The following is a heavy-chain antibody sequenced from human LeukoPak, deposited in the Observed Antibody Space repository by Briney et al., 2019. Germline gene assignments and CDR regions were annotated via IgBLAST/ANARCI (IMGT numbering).Heavy chain of an antibody. CDR1: RFTLSDYY. J-gene: IGHJ4*02. V-gene: IGHV3-11*01. CDR2: LRSRGNTI. Sequence: PGPSLRLFCAASRFTLSDYYMSSIRQAPGDGLEWVSYLRSRGNTIYYADSVKGRFTISRDNAKNSLYLQMNSLRADDTAVYYCARSRTSLPDYWGQGTLVTVSS. D-gene: IGHD1-14*01. CDR3: ARSRTSLPDY.